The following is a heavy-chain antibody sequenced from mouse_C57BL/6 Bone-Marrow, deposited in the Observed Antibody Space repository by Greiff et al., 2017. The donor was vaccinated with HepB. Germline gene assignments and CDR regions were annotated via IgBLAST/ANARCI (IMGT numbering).Heavy chain of an antibody. CDR1: GYTFTSYG. D-gene: IGHD2-1*01. V-gene: IGHV1-81*01. CDR3: ARPFYGNTYAMDY. Sequence: VQLQQSGAELARPGASVKLSCKASGYTFTSYGISWVKQRTGQGLEWIGEIYPRSGNTYYNEKFKGKATLTADKSSSTAYRELRSLTSEDSAVYFCARPFYGNTYAMDYWGQGTSVTVSS. CDR2: IYPRSGNT. J-gene: IGHJ4*01.